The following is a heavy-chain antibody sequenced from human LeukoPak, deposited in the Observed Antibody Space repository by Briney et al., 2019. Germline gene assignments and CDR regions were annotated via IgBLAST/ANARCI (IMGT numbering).Heavy chain of an antibody. V-gene: IGHV1-8*02. Sequence: ASVKVSCKASGYTFTGYYMHWVRQAPGQGLEWMGWMNPNSGNTGYSQKFQGRVTMTRNTSISTAYMELSSLRSEDTAVYYCARGPVGGWIRLDSWGQGTLVTVSS. CDR2: MNPNSGNT. CDR1: GYTFTGYY. D-gene: IGHD6-19*01. J-gene: IGHJ4*02. CDR3: ARGPVGGWIRLDS.